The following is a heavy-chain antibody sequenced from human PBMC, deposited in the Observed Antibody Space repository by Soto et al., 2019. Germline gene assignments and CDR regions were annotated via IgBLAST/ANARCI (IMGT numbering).Heavy chain of an antibody. J-gene: IGHJ4*02. V-gene: IGHV1-69*12. CDR3: ARAELQKDLLYYFDY. CDR1: GGTFSSYA. CDR2: IIPIFGTA. Sequence: QVQLVQSGAEVKKPGSSVKVSCKASGGTFSSYAISWVRQAPGQGLEWMGGIIPIFGTANDAQKFQGRVKITADESTSTAYMELSSLRSEDTAVYYCARAELQKDLLYYFDYWGQGTLVTVSS. D-gene: IGHD2-2*01.